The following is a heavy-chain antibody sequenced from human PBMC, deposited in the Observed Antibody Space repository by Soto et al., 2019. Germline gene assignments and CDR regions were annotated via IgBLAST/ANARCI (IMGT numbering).Heavy chain of an antibody. Sequence: QITLKESGPTLVKPAETLTLTCTFSGFSLSTTSMGVGWIRQPPRKALEWLALIYWDNDTRYTPSLKSRLTIPTDTPKNQVVPTTPNLAPVDTAPPYCARSPYNWFDPWGQGILVTVSS. CDR1: GFSLSTTSMG. CDR3: ARSPYNWFDP. J-gene: IGHJ5*02. CDR2: IYWDNDT. V-gene: IGHV2-5*02. D-gene: IGHD3-16*01.